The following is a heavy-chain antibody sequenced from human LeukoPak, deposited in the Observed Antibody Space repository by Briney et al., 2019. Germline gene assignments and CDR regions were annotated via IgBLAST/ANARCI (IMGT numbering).Heavy chain of an antibody. CDR2: IIPIFCIA. D-gene: IGHD1-26*01. CDR1: GGTFSSYA. Sequence: SVKVSCKASGGTFSSYAISWVRQAPGQGLAGMGRIIPIFCIANYAQKFQGRVTITADKSKSTAYMELSSLRSEDTAVYYCARLGAYSGSYQTYNWFDPWGQGTLVTVSS. CDR3: ARLGAYSGSYQTYNWFDP. J-gene: IGHJ5*02. V-gene: IGHV1-69*04.